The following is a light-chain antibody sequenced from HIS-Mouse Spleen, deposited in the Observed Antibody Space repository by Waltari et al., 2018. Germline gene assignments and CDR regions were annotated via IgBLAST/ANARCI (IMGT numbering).Light chain of an antibody. Sequence: SYELTQPPSVSVSPGQTARITCSGDALPKKYAYWYQQKSGQAPLLVIYEDSKRPSGITGGFSGSSSGTMATLTISGAQVEDEADYYCYSTDSSGNHRVFGGGTKLTVL. CDR3: YSTDSSGNHRV. J-gene: IGLJ2*01. CDR1: ALPKKY. CDR2: EDS. V-gene: IGLV3-10*01.